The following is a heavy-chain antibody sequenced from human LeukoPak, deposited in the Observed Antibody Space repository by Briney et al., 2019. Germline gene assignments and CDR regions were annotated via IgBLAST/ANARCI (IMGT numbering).Heavy chain of an antibody. Sequence: PGGSLRLSCAASGFTFSLYAMSWARQAPGKGLEWVSAISGSGASTHFADSVKGRFTISRDNSKNTLYLQMDSLRAEDTARYYCAKAMNYLDAFDIWGLGTLVTVSP. CDR2: ISGSGAST. V-gene: IGHV3-23*01. CDR3: AKAMNYLDAFDI. J-gene: IGHJ3*02. D-gene: IGHD3-10*01. CDR1: GFTFSLYA.